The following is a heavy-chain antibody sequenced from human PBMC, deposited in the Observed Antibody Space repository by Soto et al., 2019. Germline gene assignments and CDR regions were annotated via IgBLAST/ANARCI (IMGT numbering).Heavy chain of an antibody. V-gene: IGHV4-39*01. CDR1: GGSISSSTYY. J-gene: IGHJ4*02. CDR3: ARRKSDSAWLLLDY. Sequence: SETLSLTCTVSGGSISSSTYYWGWIRQPPGKGLEWIGNINYSGSTDYNPSLKSRITISVDTSKNQFSLKLTSVTAADTAVYYCARRKSDSAWLLLDYWGQGTLVTVSS. CDR2: INYSGST. D-gene: IGHD6-19*01.